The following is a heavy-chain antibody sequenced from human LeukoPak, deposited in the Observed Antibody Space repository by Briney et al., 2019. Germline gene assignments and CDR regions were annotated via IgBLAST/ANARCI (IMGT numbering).Heavy chain of an antibody. Sequence: KPSETLSLTCTVSGASISSYYWSWIRQPPGKGLEWIGYIYYSGSTNYNPSLKRRVTISVDTSKNQFSLKLSSVTAADTAVYYWARWLYSDTAMVYYFDYWGQGTLVTVSS. D-gene: IGHD5-18*01. V-gene: IGHV4-59*01. CDR1: GASISSYY. CDR3: ARWLYSDTAMVYYFDY. J-gene: IGHJ4*02. CDR2: IYYSGST.